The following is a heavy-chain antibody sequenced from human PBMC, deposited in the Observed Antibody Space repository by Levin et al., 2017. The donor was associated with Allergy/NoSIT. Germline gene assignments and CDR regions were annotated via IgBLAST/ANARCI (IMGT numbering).Heavy chain of an antibody. Sequence: LSLPCAASGFTFNNYAMSWVRQAPGKGLEWVSTITGSGDNTYSADSVRGRFTISRDNSKNTLYLRVNSLRAEDTAVYYCAKGRYGPDYWGQGTLVTVSS. CDR2: ITGSGDNT. D-gene: IGHD4-17*01. V-gene: IGHV3-23*01. CDR1: GFTFNNYA. J-gene: IGHJ4*02. CDR3: AKGRYGPDY.